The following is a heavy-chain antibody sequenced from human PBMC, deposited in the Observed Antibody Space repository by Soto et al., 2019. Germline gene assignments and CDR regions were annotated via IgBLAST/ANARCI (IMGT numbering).Heavy chain of an antibody. CDR3: ARGRGYSYGYFDY. J-gene: IGHJ4*02. V-gene: IGHV3-64*02. D-gene: IGHD5-18*01. Sequence: EVQLVESGEGLVQPGGSLRLSCAASGFTFSSYAMHWVRQAPGKGLEYVSAISSNGGSTYYADSVKGRFTISRDNSKNTLYLQMGSLRAEDMAVYYCARGRGYSYGYFDYWGQGTLVTVSS. CDR2: ISSNGGST. CDR1: GFTFSSYA.